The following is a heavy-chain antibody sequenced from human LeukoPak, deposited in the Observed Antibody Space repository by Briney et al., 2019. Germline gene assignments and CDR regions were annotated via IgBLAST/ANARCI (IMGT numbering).Heavy chain of an antibody. D-gene: IGHD6-13*01. V-gene: IGHV3-23*01. CDR3: AKGASTWFYFDY. CDR2: ISGSGVST. J-gene: IGHJ4*02. CDR1: GFTFSSYA. Sequence: PGGSLRLSCAASGFTFSSYAMNWVLQAPGKGLEWVSGISGSGVSTFYADSVKGRFTISRDNSKNTLYLQMNSLRAEDTAVYYCAKGASTWFYFDYWGQGTLVTVSS.